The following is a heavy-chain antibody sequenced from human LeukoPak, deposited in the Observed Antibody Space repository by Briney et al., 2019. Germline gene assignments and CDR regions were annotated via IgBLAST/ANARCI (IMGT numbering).Heavy chain of an antibody. CDR3: AKVWTAYSDNYFDY. J-gene: IGHJ4*02. Sequence: GGSLRLSCAASGFTFSSYGMSWVRQAPGKGLECVSSISGSGGSTNHADSVKGRFTISRDNSKNTLYLQMNSLRAEDTAVYYCAKVWTAYSDNYFDYWGQGTLVTVSS. D-gene: IGHD3/OR15-3a*01. CDR1: GFTFSSYG. CDR2: ISGSGGST. V-gene: IGHV3-23*01.